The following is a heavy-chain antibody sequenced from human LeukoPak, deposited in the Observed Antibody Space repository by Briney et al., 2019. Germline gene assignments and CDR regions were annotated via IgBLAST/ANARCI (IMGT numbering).Heavy chain of an antibody. D-gene: IGHD6-25*01. CDR2: TSNDGSDT. V-gene: IGHV3-74*01. Sequence: GGSLRLSCAASGFSFSDYWMHWVRQAPGKGPEWLSRTSNDGSDTFYADAAKGRFTASRDNAKNTVYLQVTNVSPEDTAVYYCARGGYSGSYYRFSWGQGTLVTGAS. CDR1: GFSFSDYW. CDR3: ARGGYSGSYYRFS. J-gene: IGHJ4*02.